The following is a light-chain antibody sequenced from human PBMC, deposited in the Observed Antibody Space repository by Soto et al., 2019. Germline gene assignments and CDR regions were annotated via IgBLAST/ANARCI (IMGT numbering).Light chain of an antibody. CDR2: WAS. CDR1: QSVLYSSNNEYY. Sequence: DIVMTQSPDSLAVSLGERATINCRSSQSVLYSSNNEYYLAWYQQKAGQPPKLLIYWASTRESGVPDRFSGSGSGTDFTLSISSLQAEDVSVYYCQQYYSTPLTFGGGTRVEIK. J-gene: IGKJ4*01. V-gene: IGKV4-1*01. CDR3: QQYYSTPLT.